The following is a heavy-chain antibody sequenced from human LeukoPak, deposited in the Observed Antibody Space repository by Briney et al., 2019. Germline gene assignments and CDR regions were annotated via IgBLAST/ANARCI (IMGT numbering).Heavy chain of an antibody. CDR3: ATIRIVGAAESEAFDI. Sequence: GASVKVSCKASGYTFTSYYMHWVRQAPGQGLEWMGIINPSGGSTSYAQKFQGRVTMTEDTSTDTAYMELSSLRSEDTAVYYCATIRIVGAAESEAFDIWGQGTMVTVSS. V-gene: IGHV1-46*01. CDR1: GYTFTSYY. D-gene: IGHD1-26*01. J-gene: IGHJ3*02. CDR2: INPSGGST.